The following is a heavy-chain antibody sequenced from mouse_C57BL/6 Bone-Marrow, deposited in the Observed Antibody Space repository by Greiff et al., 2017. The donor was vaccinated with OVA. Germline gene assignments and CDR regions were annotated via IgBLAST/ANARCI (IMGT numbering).Heavy chain of an antibody. J-gene: IGHJ3*01. V-gene: IGHV1S26*01. CDR1: GYTFTSYT. CDR3: ARSYTKWGFAY. CDR2: INPSSGYT. D-gene: IGHD2-5*01. Sequence: QVQLQQPGAELVKPGASVKLSCKASGYTFTSYTMHWVKQRPGQGLEWIGYINPSSGYTKYNQKFKDKATLTADKSSSTAYMQLSSLTSEDSAVYYCARSYTKWGFAYWGQGTLVTVSA.